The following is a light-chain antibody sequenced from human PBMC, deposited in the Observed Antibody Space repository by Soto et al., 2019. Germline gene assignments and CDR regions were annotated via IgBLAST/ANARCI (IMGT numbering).Light chain of an antibody. V-gene: IGLV1-47*01. CDR3: AAWDDSLSAFV. J-gene: IGLJ3*02. CDR1: SSNIGSNY. Sequence: QSVLTQPPSASGTPGQRVTISCSGSSSNIGSNYVYWYQQLPGTAPKLLIYRNNQWPSGVPDRFSGSKSGTSASLAISGLRSEDEADYYCAAWDDSLSAFVFGGGTKLTVL. CDR2: RNN.